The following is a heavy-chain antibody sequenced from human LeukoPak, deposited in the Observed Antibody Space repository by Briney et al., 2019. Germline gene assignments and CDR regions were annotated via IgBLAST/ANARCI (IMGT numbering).Heavy chain of an antibody. D-gene: IGHD3-16*01. CDR2: TYYSGST. CDR3: ASPWSGGGFDY. J-gene: IGHJ4*02. CDR1: GGFISSSSYF. Sequence: SETLSLTCTVSGGFISSSSYFWGWIRQPPGKGLEWIGSTYYSGSTSYNTSLKSRVTISVDTSKNQFSLKLSSVTAADTAVYYCASPWSGGGFDYWGQGTLVTVSS. V-gene: IGHV4-39*01.